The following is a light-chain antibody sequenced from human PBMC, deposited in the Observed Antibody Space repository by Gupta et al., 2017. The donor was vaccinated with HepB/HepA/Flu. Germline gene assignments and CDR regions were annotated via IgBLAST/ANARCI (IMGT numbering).Light chain of an antibody. CDR3: GTWDSSLKVVV. Sequence: QSVLTQPPSVSAAPGQKVTISCSGSSSNIGNNYVSWYQQLPGTAPKLLIYENDKRPSGIPDRFSGSKSGTSATLTITGLQTGDEADYYCGTWDSSLKVVVFGGGTRLTVL. V-gene: IGLV1-51*02. CDR2: END. CDR1: SSNIGNNY. J-gene: IGLJ2*01.